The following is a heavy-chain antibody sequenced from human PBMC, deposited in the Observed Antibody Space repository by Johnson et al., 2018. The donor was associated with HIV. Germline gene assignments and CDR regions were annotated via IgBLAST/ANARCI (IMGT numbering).Heavy chain of an antibody. V-gene: IGHV3-20*04. D-gene: IGHD5-18*01. CDR1: AFTFDDYG. CDR3: AKVRQLWELNGAFDI. Sequence: MMLVESGGGVERPGGSLRLSCAASAFTFDDYGMSWVRQTPGKGLEWVSGINWNGGSTGHADFVKGRFTISRDNSKNSLYLQMNSLRAEDTALYYCAKVRQLWELNGAFDIWGQGTMVTVSS. CDR2: INWNGGST. J-gene: IGHJ3*02.